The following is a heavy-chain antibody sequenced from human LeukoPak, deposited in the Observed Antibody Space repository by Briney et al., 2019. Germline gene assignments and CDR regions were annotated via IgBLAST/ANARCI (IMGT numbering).Heavy chain of an antibody. Sequence: GGSLRLSCAASGFTFSTYAMHWVRQAPGKGLEWVALISYDGSGKYYPDSVKGRFTISRDNSKNTLYLHMNSLRAEDTAVYYCARGGALSPTNCADYWGQGTLVTVSS. V-gene: IGHV3-30-3*01. J-gene: IGHJ4*02. CDR3: ARGGALSPTNCADY. CDR2: ISYDGSGK. CDR1: GFTFSTYA. D-gene: IGHD2-15*01.